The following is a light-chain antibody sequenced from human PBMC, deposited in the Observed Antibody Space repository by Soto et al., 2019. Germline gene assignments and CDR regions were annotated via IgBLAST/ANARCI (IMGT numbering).Light chain of an antibody. CDR1: QTITNY. CDR3: QQSYTTPPT. J-gene: IGKJ4*01. Sequence: DTQVTQSPSSLSASVGDRVTITCRSSQTITNYLNWYQQKPGKAPKLLIYAASSLQSGVPSRFSGSGSGTDFTLTITSLQPEDFATYYCQQSYTTPPTFGGGTKVEIK. V-gene: IGKV1-39*01. CDR2: AAS.